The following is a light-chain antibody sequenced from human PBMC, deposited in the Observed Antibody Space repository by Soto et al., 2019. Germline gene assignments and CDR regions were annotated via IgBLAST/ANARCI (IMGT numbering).Light chain of an antibody. Sequence: DIQMTQSPSSVSASLGDRVTITCRASQGVNTWLAWYQQKPGKAPKLLIYAASTLQTGVPSRFSGSRSGTYFTLTITNLQPEDFATYFCQQADSFPPTFGPGTKVDGK. CDR2: AAS. CDR3: QQADSFPPT. V-gene: IGKV1-12*01. J-gene: IGKJ3*01. CDR1: QGVNTW.